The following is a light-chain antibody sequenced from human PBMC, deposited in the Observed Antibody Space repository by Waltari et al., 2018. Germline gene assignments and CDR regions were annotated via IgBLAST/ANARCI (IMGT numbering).Light chain of an antibody. J-gene: IGKJ4*01. Sequence: ATINCKSSQSVLYRSNNKNCLAWYQQKPGQSPKLLIYWTSTRESGVPDRFSGGGSGTDFTLTISSLQAEDVAVYYCQQYYTTPPTFGGGTKVEIK. CDR3: QQYYTTPPT. V-gene: IGKV4-1*01. CDR1: QSVLYRSNNKNC. CDR2: WTS.